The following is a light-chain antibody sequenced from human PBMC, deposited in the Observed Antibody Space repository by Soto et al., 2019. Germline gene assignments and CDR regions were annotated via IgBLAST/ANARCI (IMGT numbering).Light chain of an antibody. CDR2: EGS. J-gene: IGLJ3*02. Sequence: QSALTQPASVSGSPGQSITISCAGSGGDVGNYDLLSWYQQHPGKAPKLMIYEGSKRPSGVSNRFSGSKSANTASLTISGLQAEDEADYYCCSYVGSSRLFGGGTKLTVL. V-gene: IGLV2-23*01. CDR3: CSYVGSSRL. CDR1: GGDVGNYDL.